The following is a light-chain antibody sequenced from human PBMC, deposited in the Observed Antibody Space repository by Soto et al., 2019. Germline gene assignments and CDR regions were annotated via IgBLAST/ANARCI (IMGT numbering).Light chain of an antibody. CDR3: SSYTSSSTHYV. CDR2: DVS. CDR1: SSDVGGYNY. J-gene: IGLJ1*01. Sequence: QSVLTQPSSVSGSPGRSITISCTGTSSDVGGYNYVSWYQRHPGKAPKLMIYDVSNRPSGVSNRFSGSKSGNTASLTISGLQAEDEADYYCSSYTSSSTHYVFGTGTKVTVL. V-gene: IGLV2-14*01.